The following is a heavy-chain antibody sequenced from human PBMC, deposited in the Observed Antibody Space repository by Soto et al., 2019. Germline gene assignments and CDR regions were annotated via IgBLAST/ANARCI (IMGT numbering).Heavy chain of an antibody. D-gene: IGHD3-3*01. J-gene: IGHJ4*02. CDR3: ARAEDYDFWSGPPKYFDN. Sequence: GGSLRLSCATSGFTFRSYWMTWVRQAPGKGPEWVANIKPDGSEKQYVDSVKGRFTVSRDNAKKSLDLQMNSLRVEDTAVYYCARAEDYDFWSGPPKYFDNWGQGTQVTVSS. CDR1: GFTFRSYW. CDR2: IKPDGSEK. V-gene: IGHV3-7*03.